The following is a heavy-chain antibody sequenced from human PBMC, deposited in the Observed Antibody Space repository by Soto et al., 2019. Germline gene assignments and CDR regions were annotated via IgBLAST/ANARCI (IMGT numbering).Heavy chain of an antibody. V-gene: IGHV3-23*01. J-gene: IGHJ4*02. CDR1: GFTFSSYA. D-gene: IGHD2-2*01. Sequence: EVQLLESGGGLVQPGGSLRLSCAASGFTFSSYAMSWVRQAPGKGLEWVSAISGSGGSTYYADSVKGRFTISRDNTKNTLYLQMNRLRAEDTAVYYCAKGRGYCSSTSCYVGRDYWGQGTLVTVYS. CDR2: ISGSGGST. CDR3: AKGRGYCSSTSCYVGRDY.